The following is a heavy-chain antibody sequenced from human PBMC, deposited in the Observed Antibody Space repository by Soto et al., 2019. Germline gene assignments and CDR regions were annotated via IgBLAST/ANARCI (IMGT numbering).Heavy chain of an antibody. Sequence: SVKVSCKASGGTFSSYAISWVRQAPGQGLEWMGGIIPIFGTANYAQKFQGRVTITADESTSTAYMELSSLRSDDTAVYYCARDSGYGDYEAFGDVWGQGTTVTVSS. V-gene: IGHV1-69*13. D-gene: IGHD4-17*01. J-gene: IGHJ6*02. CDR3: ARDSGYGDYEAFGDV. CDR2: IIPIFGTA. CDR1: GGTFSSYA.